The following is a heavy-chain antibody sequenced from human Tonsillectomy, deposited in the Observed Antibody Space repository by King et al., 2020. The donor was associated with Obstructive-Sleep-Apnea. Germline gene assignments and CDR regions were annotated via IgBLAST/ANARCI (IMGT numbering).Heavy chain of an antibody. CDR3: AREGDSSSWYAFDI. D-gene: IGHD6-13*01. J-gene: IGHJ3*02. CDR2: ISSSSSYI. CDR1: GFTFSSYS. V-gene: IGHV3-21*01. Sequence: VQLVEAGGGLVKPGGSLRLSCAASGFTFSSYSRNWGRQAPGKGLEWGSSISSSSSYIYYADSVKGRFTISRDNAKNSLYLQMNSLRAEDTAVYYCAREGDSSSWYAFDIWGQGTMVTVSS.